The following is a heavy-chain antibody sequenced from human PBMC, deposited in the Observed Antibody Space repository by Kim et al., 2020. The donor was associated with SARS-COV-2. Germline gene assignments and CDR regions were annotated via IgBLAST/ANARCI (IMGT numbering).Heavy chain of an antibody. J-gene: IGHJ4*02. CDR3: ARATICGVVLYYFDY. D-gene: IGHD3-3*01. Sequence: ASVKVSCKASGYTFTSYGISWVRQAPGQGLEWMGWISAYNGNTNYAKKLQGRVTMTTDTSTSTTYMELRSLRSDDTAVYYCARATICGVVLYYFDYWGQGPLVTVSS. V-gene: IGHV1-18*01. CDR1: GYTFTSYG. CDR2: ISAYNGNT.